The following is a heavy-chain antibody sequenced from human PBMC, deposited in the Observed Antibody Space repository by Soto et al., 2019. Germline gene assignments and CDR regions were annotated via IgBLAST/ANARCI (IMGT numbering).Heavy chain of an antibody. J-gene: IGHJ5*02. CDR1: GGSISSYY. Sequence: PSETLSLTCTVSGGSISSYYWSWIRQPAGKGLEWIGRIYTSATTNYNPSLKSRLTMSLDTSKNQFSLKLTSVTAADTAVYYCARGASRFDPWGQGTLVTVSS. CDR3: ARGASRFDP. CDR2: IYTSATT. V-gene: IGHV4-4*07.